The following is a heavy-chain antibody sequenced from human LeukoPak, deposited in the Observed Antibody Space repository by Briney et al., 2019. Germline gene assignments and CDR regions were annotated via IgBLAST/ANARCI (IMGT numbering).Heavy chain of an antibody. V-gene: IGHV4-59*01. Sequence: PSETLSLTCTVSGGSIISFYWSWIRQPPGKGLEWIGYIYYSGSTVYNPSLKSRVTILVDTSKNQFSLKLNSVTAADTAVYYCARDRGAAAGSPYYDFDYWGQGTLVTVSS. CDR1: GGSIISFY. CDR2: IYYSGST. D-gene: IGHD6-13*01. J-gene: IGHJ4*02. CDR3: ARDRGAAAGSPYYDFDY.